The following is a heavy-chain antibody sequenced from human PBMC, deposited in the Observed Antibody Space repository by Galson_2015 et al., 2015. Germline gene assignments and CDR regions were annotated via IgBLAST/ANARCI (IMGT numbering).Heavy chain of an antibody. D-gene: IGHD3-10*01. V-gene: IGHV3-13*01. CDR2: IGTAGDT. CDR1: GFTFRRYD. CDR3: ARDSSGSGYYGMDV. J-gene: IGHJ6*01. Sequence: SLRLSCAASGFTFRRYDMHWVRHVTGKGLEWVSGIGTAGDTHYAGSVKGRFTISRENAKYSLHLQMNSLRAGDTAIYYCARDSSGSGYYGMDVWGQGTTVTVSA.